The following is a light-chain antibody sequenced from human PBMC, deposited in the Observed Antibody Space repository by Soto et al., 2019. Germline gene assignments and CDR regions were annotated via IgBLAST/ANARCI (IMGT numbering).Light chain of an antibody. V-gene: IGLV1-40*01. CDR3: QSYDGSLIAFYV. CDR1: SSNIGAGYD. J-gene: IGLJ1*01. CDR2: GDS. Sequence: QSALTQPPSVSGAPGQRVTISCTGSSSNIGAGYDVHWYQQLPGTAPKLLIYGDSNRPSGVPDRFSGSKSGTSASLAITGLQAEDEADNYCQSYDGSLIAFYVFGRGTKATVL.